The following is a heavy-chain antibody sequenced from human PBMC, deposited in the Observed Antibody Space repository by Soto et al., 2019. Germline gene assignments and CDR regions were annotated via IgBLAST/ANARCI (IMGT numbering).Heavy chain of an antibody. CDR2: IFYSGST. CDR1: GGSISNYY. D-gene: IGHD5-18*01. J-gene: IGHJ5*02. CDR3: AKDSGYNYGYFRWFDP. Sequence: PSETLSLTCTVSGGSISNYYWSWIRQPPGRGLKWISHIFYSGSTNYNPALKSRVNISVDTSKSQFSLKLSSVTAADTAVYYCAKDSGYNYGYFRWFDPWGQGTLVTVSS. V-gene: IGHV4-59*01.